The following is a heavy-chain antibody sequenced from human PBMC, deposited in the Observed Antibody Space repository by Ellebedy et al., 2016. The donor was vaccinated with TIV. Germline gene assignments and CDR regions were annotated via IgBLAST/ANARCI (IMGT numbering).Heavy chain of an antibody. CDR2: INRDGSST. CDR3: ARDSSGSY. D-gene: IGHD6-19*01. V-gene: IGHV3-74*01. J-gene: IGHJ4*02. Sequence: GGSLRLSXAASGFTFSSHWMNWVRQAPGKGLVWVSGINRDGSSTSYADSVKGRFTISRDNAKNTLYLQMNSLRAEDTAVYYCARDSSGSYWGQGTLVTVSS. CDR1: GFTFSSHW.